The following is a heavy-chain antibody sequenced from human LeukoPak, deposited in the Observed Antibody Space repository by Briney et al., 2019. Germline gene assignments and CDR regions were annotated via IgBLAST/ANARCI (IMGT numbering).Heavy chain of an antibody. Sequence: SQTLSLTCAISRDSVSSNSAAWNWIRQSPSRGPEWLGRTYYRSKWYNDYAVSVKSRITINPDTSKNQFSLQLNSVTPEDTAVYYCARDLQTRYSSGWYLGFDAFDIWGQGTMVTVSS. CDR2: TYYRSKWYN. V-gene: IGHV6-1*01. CDR3: ARDLQTRYSSGWYLGFDAFDI. J-gene: IGHJ3*02. D-gene: IGHD6-19*01. CDR1: RDSVSSNSAA.